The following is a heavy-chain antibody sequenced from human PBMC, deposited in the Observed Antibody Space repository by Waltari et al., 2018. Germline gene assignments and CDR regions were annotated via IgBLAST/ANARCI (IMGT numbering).Heavy chain of an antibody. Sequence: EVQLVESGGGLVQPGGSLRLSCAASGFIFSSYEMNWVRQAPGKGLEWVSYISSSGDTKYYADSVKGRFTISRDNAKNSLYLEMNSLGAEDTAVYYCAAYFDYWGQGTLVTVSS. J-gene: IGHJ4*02. CDR2: ISSSGDTK. CDR1: GFIFSSYE. V-gene: IGHV3-48*03. CDR3: AAYFDY.